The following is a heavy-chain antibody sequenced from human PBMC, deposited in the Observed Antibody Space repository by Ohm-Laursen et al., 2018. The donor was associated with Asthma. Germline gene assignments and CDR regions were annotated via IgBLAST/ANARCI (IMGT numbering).Heavy chain of an antibody. Sequence: SLRLSCAASGFTFSNYGFHWVRQAPGKGLEWVAVISSDGSNKFYGDSVKGRFTISRDNSKNTIYLEMNSLSAADTAVYYCASSEKRYNWNSRRDYHYAMDVWGRGTTVTVSS. D-gene: IGHD1-7*01. CDR3: ASSEKRYNWNSRRDYHYAMDV. V-gene: IGHV3-30*03. CDR1: GFTFSNYG. J-gene: IGHJ6*02. CDR2: ISSDGSNK.